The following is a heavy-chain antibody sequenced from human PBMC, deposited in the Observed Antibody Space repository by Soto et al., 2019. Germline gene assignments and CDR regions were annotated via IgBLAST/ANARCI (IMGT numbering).Heavy chain of an antibody. CDR2: ISSSSRYI. CDR3: ARDYYGSGSYPIDY. CDR1: GFTFSSYS. V-gene: IGHV3-21*01. Sequence: GGSLRLSCAASGFTFSSYSMNWVRQPPGKGLEWVSSISSSSRYIYYANSVKGRFTISRDNAKNSLYLQMNSLRAEDTAVYYCARDYYGSGSYPIDYWGQGTLVTVSS. J-gene: IGHJ4*02. D-gene: IGHD3-10*01.